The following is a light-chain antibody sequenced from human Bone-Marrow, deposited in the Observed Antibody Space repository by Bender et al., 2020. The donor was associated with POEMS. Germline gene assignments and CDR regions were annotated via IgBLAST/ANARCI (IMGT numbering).Light chain of an antibody. CDR1: TSDVGRYDY. CDR3: ASYTTGYTVVL. V-gene: IGLV2-14*03. Sequence: QSALTQPASVSGSPGQSITLSCTGTTSDVGRYDYVSWYQQHPGKAPKLIIFGVTYRPSGVSDRFSGSKSGSTASLTISGLQAEDDAVYYCASYTTGYTVVLFGGGTKLTVL. CDR2: GVT. J-gene: IGLJ2*01.